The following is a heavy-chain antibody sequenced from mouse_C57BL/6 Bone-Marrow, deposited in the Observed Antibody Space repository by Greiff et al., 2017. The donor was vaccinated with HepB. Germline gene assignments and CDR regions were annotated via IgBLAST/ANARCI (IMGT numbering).Heavy chain of an antibody. CDR3: ARRTAITTVPLDY. CDR1: GYTFTSYW. J-gene: IGHJ2*01. Sequence: VQLQQPGAELVKPGASVTMSCKASGYTFTSYWLTWVQPRPGQGLGWIGDIDPGSGSTIYNEKFKSKATLTVDTATSTAYMQLSILTSEDSAVYYCARRTAITTVPLDYWGQGTTLTGAS. V-gene: IGHV1-55*01. D-gene: IGHD1-1*01. CDR2: IDPGSGST.